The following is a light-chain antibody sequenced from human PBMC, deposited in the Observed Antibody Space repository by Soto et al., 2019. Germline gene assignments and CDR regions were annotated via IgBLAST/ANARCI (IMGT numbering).Light chain of an antibody. CDR3: QQSYYNPT. CDR1: QTIDTF. Sequence: DIQMTQSPPSPSASVGDRVTITCRASQTIDTFVNWYQQKPGRAPKLLIFAASTLHSGVPSRFSGSGSGTDFTLTISSLQHEDFATYYCQQSYYNPTFGQGTKVDIK. V-gene: IGKV1-39*01. J-gene: IGKJ1*01. CDR2: AAS.